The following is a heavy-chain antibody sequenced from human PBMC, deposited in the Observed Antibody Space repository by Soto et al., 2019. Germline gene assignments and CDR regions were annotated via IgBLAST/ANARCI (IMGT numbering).Heavy chain of an antibody. CDR2: IKPDEGEK. Sequence: PGGSLRLSCTASGFTFSSYWMNWVRQAPGKGPEWVANIKPDEGEKYYVDSVEGRFTISRDNAKNTLYLQMNSLRADDTAVYFCARGLTIAANRFDPWGQGTLVTVSS. J-gene: IGHJ5*02. V-gene: IGHV3-7*03. D-gene: IGHD6-13*01. CDR3: ARGLTIAANRFDP. CDR1: GFTFSSYW.